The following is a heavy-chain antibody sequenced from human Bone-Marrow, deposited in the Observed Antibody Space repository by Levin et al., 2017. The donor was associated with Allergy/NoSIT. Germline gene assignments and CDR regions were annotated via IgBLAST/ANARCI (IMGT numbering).Heavy chain of an antibody. J-gene: IGHJ4*02. V-gene: IGHV4-39*01. CDR2: VYYSGKI. D-gene: IGHD1-1*01. Sequence: GSLRLSCNVFGGSTSSTSYWWSWVRQSPGKALEWIGSVYYSGKIYYNPSLESRVNISIDTSKNQFSLKVNSVTAADTAIYSCARQTWVHKGYFDSWGQGILVTVSS. CDR1: GGSTSSTSYW. CDR3: ARQTWVHKGYFDS.